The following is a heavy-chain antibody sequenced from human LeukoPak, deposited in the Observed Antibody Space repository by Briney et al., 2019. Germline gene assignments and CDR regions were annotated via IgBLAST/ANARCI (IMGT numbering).Heavy chain of an antibody. CDR3: ASQHWGSNYFDY. CDR2: IYYSGTT. V-gene: IGHV4-59*01. D-gene: IGHD7-27*01. J-gene: IGHJ4*02. CDR1: GGSINSVY. Sequence: SETLSLTCTVSGGSINSVYWSWIRQPPGKGLEWIAYIYYSGTTSYNPSLESRVTISVDTSKNQFSLKLTSVTAADTAVYYCASQHWGSNYFDYWGQGALVTVSS.